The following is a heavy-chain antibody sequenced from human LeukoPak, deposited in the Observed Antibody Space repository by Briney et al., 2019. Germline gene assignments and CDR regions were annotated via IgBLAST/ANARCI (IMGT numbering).Heavy chain of an antibody. D-gene: IGHD1-14*01. Sequence: LETLSLTCTVSGGSFSNYYWSWIRQPAGKGLEWIGRIYTSGSTNYNPSVKSRVTMSVDTSNNQFSLKLTSVTAADTAVYYCARQPPRYYGMDVWGQGTTVTVSS. CDR3: ARQPPRYYGMDV. CDR1: GGSFSNYY. CDR2: IYTSGST. J-gene: IGHJ6*02. V-gene: IGHV4-4*07.